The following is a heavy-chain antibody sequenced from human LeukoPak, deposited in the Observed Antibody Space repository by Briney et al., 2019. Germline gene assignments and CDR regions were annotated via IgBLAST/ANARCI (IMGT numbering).Heavy chain of an antibody. CDR2: INHSGST. Sequence: SETLSLTCAVYGGSFSGYYWSWIRQPPGKGLEWIGEINHSGSTNYNPSLKSRVTISVDTSKNKFSLKLSSVTAADTAVYYCARGVIAAAGNPEAQNHYFDFWGQGTLVTVST. CDR3: ARGVIAAAGNPEAQNHYFDF. V-gene: IGHV4-34*01. D-gene: IGHD6-13*01. J-gene: IGHJ4*02. CDR1: GGSFSGYY.